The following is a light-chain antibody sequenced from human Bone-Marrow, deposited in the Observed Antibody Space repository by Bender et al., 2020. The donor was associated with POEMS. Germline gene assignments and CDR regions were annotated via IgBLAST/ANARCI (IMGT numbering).Light chain of an antibody. CDR2: EVT. V-gene: IGLV2-23*02. CDR3: YSYVGHYAFV. J-gene: IGLJ3*02. CDR1: TSDIGSYNF. Sequence: QSALTQPASVSGSPGQSITISCTGSTSDIGSYNFVSWYQQLPGKAPKLMIYEVTKRPSGVSNRFSGSKSGNTASLTISGLQAEDEADYYCYSYVGHYAFVFGGGTKVTVL.